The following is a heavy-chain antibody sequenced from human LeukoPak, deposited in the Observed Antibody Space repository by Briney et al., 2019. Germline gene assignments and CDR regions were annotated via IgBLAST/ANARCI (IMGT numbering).Heavy chain of an antibody. Sequence: ASVKVSCKASGYTFTSYYMHWVRQAPGQGLEWMGIIYPSGGSTSYAQKFQGRVTMTRDMSTSTVYMELSSLRSEDTAVYYCARSPNIAAAAYYYYYYYMDVWGKGTTVTVSS. J-gene: IGHJ6*03. CDR2: IYPSGGST. V-gene: IGHV1-46*01. D-gene: IGHD6-13*01. CDR3: ARSPNIAAAAYYYYYYYMDV. CDR1: GYTFTSYY.